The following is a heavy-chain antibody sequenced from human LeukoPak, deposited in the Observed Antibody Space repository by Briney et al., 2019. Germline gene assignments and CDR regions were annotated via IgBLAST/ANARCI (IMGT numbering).Heavy chain of an antibody. CDR1: GDSVSSNSAA. CDR3: ARENLFSGGSPFDP. D-gene: IGHD3-10*01. J-gene: IGHJ5*02. V-gene: IGHV6-1*01. Sequence: SPTLSLTCAISGDSVSSNSAAWNWLRQSPSRGLEWLGRTYYRSKWYNDYAVSVKSRITINPDTSKNPFSLQLNSVTPEDTAVYYCARENLFSGGSPFDPWGQGTLVTVSS. CDR2: TYYRSKWYN.